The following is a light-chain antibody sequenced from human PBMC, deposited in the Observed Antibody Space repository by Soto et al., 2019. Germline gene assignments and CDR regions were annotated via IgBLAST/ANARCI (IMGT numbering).Light chain of an antibody. CDR3: TSYTSSSTLV. Sequence: QSVLTQPASVSGSPGQSITISCTGTSSDVGTYNFVSWYQQHAGEAPKLVIYDVSNRPSGVSNRFSGSKSGNTASLTISGLQAEDEADYHCTSYTSSSTLVFGSGTKITVL. CDR2: DVS. CDR1: SSDVGTYNF. V-gene: IGLV2-14*01. J-gene: IGLJ1*01.